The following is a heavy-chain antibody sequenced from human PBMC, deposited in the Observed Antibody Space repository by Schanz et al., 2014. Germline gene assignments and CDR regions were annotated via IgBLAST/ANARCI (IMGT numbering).Heavy chain of an antibody. Sequence: EVQLVESGGGLVQPGGSLRLSCAASGFTLSNSDMHWVRQGTGKGLEWVSTIGYLGDTYYPDSVKGRFTVSRDSGQNSLYLQMNSLRADDTAVFYCAKGMGYCSGGTCYDYYYYGLDVWGRGTTVTVSS. CDR2: IGYLGDT. J-gene: IGHJ6*02. CDR1: GFTLSNSD. D-gene: IGHD2-15*01. CDR3: AKGMGYCSGGTCYDYYYYGLDV. V-gene: IGHV3-13*01.